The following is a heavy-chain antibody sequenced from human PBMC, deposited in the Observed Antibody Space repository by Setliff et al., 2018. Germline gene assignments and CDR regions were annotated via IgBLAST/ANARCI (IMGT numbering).Heavy chain of an antibody. CDR2: INDSAGST. CDR1: GFTFSSFA. J-gene: IGHJ4*02. V-gene: IGHV3-23*01. Sequence: PGGSLRLSCAASGFTFSSFAMTWVRQAPGRGLQWVSVINDSAGSTYYAGSVKGRFTISRDNSDNTLYLQMNSLRDADTAIYYCAKGRGSAWFRILDYWGQGTLVTVSS. D-gene: IGHD6-13*01. CDR3: AKGRGSAWFRILDY.